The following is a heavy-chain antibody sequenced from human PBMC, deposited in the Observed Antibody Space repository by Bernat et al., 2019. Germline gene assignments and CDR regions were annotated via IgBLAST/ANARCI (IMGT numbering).Heavy chain of an antibody. CDR1: GFTFSSYG. CDR2: IWDDGSNK. V-gene: IGHV3-33*01. D-gene: IGHD1-1*01. J-gene: IGHJ4*02. CDR3: AGDPYNWIDAGLDY. Sequence: QVQLVESGGGVVQPGRSLRLSCAASGFTFSSYGMHWVRQAPGKGLEWVAVIWDDGSNKCYADSVKGRFTSSGDNSKNALYLHMNSLRAEDTAVHYCAGDPYNWIDAGLDYWGQGTLVTVSS.